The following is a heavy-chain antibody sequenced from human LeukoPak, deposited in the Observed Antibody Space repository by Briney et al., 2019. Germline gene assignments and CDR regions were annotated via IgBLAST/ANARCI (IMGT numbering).Heavy chain of an antibody. V-gene: IGHV1-69*01. D-gene: IGHD6-13*01. Sequence: GSSVKVSCTASGGTFSSYAISWVRQAPGQGLEWMGGIIPIFGTANYAQKFQGRVTITADESTSTAYTELSSLRSEDTAVYYCARKIAAAGSFRWFDPWGQGTLVTVSS. CDR1: GGTFSSYA. CDR3: ARKIAAAGSFRWFDP. J-gene: IGHJ5*02. CDR2: IIPIFGTA.